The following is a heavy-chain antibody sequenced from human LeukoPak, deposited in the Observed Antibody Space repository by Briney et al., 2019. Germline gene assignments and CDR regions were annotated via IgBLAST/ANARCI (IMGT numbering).Heavy chain of an antibody. V-gene: IGHV3-74*01. CDR3: SLSTYYYDSSGYGNH. CDR1: GFTFSNYW. Sequence: GGSLRLSCAASGFTFSNYWMHWVRQAPGKGLVWVSRINSDGSSTSYADSVKGRFTISRDNAKNTLYLQMNSLRAEDTAVYYCSLSTYYYDSSGYGNHWGQGTLVTVSS. CDR2: INSDGSST. J-gene: IGHJ4*02. D-gene: IGHD3-22*01.